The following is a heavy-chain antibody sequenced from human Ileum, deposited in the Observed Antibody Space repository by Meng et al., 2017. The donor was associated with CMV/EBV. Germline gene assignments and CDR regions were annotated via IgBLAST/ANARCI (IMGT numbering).Heavy chain of an antibody. CDR1: GGSISSNDYY. J-gene: IGHJ4*02. D-gene: IGHD1-26*01. Sequence: LRLSCTVSGGSISSNDYYWSWIRQHPGKGLEWIGYIFYSGTTYYNPSLESRITISVDTSKNQFSLKLNSVTAADTAVYYCARIGSGSYIGYWGQGTLVTVSS. CDR2: IFYSGTT. CDR3: ARIGSGSYIGY. V-gene: IGHV4-31*03.